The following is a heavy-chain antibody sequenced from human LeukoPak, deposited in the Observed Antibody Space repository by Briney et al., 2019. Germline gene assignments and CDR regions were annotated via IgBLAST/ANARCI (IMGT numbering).Heavy chain of an antibody. CDR1: GFTFSSYW. CDR3: ARDRPQSGGDFAY. Sequence: GGSLRLSCVASGFTFSSYWMHWVRQAPGKGLVWVSRIHSDGTGTSYADSVKGRFTISRDNAKNTLYLQMNSLRAEDTAVYYCARDRPQSGGDFAYWGQGTLVTVSS. V-gene: IGHV3-74*01. CDR2: IHSDGTGT. J-gene: IGHJ4*02. D-gene: IGHD2-8*02.